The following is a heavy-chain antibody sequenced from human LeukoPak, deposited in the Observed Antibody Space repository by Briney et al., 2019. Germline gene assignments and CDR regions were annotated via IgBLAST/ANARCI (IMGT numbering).Heavy chain of an antibody. V-gene: IGHV3-30*18. D-gene: IGHD2/OR15-2a*01. CDR3: AKELGYYAANPDY. J-gene: IGHJ4*02. CDR1: GFTFSSYG. CDR2: ISYDGSNK. Sequence: GGSLRLSCAASGFTFSSYGMHWVRQAPGKGLEWVAVISYDGSNKYYADSVKGRFTISRDNSKNTLYLQMNSLRAEDTAVYYCAKELGYYAANPDYWGQGTLVTVSS.